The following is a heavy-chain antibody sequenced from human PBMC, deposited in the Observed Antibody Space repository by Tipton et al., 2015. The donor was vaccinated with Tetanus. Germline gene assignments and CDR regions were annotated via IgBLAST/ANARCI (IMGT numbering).Heavy chain of an antibody. J-gene: IGHJ6*01. D-gene: IGHD3-22*01. V-gene: IGHV1-2*02. CDR3: ARDRGDYIYYGMDV. CDR1: XYTXXXYX. Sequence: QLVQSGAEVKKPXXXVXXXCKXXXYTXXXYXXXWVXXXPGXXXEWMGWIDPNSGGTVYAQKFQGRVTMTRDTSISTAXMELRSLRSDDTAVYYCARDRGDYIYYGMDVWGPGTTVTVS. CDR2: IDPNSGGT.